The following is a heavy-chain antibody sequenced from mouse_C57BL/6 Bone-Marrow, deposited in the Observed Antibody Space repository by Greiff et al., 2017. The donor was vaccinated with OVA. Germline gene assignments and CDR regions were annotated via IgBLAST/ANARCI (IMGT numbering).Heavy chain of an antibody. D-gene: IGHD1-3*01. CDR1: GFSLTSYG. J-gene: IGHJ4*01. CDR2: IWRGGST. V-gene: IGHV2-5*01. Sequence: VMLVESGPGLVQPSQSLSITCTVSGFSLTSYGVHWVRQSPGKGLEWLGVIWRGGSTDYNAAFMSRLSITKDNSKSQVFFKMNSLQADDTAIYYCAKITFYYYAMDYWGQGTSVTVSS. CDR3: AKITFYYYAMDY.